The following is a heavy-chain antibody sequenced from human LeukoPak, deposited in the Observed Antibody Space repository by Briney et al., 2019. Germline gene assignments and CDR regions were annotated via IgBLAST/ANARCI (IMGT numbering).Heavy chain of an antibody. Sequence: GASVKVSCKAPGYTFTSYGISWVRQAPGQGLERMGWISAYNGNTNYAQKLQGRVTMTTDTSTSTAYMELRSLRSDDTAVYYCAGVEGELLGQPFDYWGQGTLVTVSS. J-gene: IGHJ4*02. D-gene: IGHD1-26*01. CDR1: GYTFTSYG. V-gene: IGHV1-18*01. CDR3: AGVEGELLGQPFDY. CDR2: ISAYNGNT.